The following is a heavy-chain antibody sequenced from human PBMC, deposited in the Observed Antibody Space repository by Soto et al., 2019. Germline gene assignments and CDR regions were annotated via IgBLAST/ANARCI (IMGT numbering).Heavy chain of an antibody. V-gene: IGHV1-69*13. J-gene: IGHJ4*02. D-gene: IGHD1-26*01. Sequence: SVKVSCKAAGGSFTNYGISWLRQAPGQGLEWMGGSIPIFETTNYAQNFQGRVTITADESTGTSSMELSGLKSADTAVYFCATLLGGYSGSSGPFDIWGQVTLLTV. CDR2: SIPIFETT. CDR3: ATLLGGYSGSSGPFDI. CDR1: GGSFTNYG.